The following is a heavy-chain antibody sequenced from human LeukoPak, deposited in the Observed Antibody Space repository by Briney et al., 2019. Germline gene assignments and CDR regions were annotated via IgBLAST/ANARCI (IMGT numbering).Heavy chain of an antibody. Sequence: GGSLRLSCAASGFTFSSYSMNWVRQAPGKGLEWVSSISSSSSNIYYADSVKGRFTISRDNAKNSLYLQMNSLRAEDTAVYYCARDKTGTTSWNYYYYMDVWGKGTTVTVSS. J-gene: IGHJ6*03. D-gene: IGHD1-1*01. CDR3: ARDKTGTTSWNYYYYMDV. CDR1: GFTFSSYS. CDR2: ISSSSSNI. V-gene: IGHV3-21*01.